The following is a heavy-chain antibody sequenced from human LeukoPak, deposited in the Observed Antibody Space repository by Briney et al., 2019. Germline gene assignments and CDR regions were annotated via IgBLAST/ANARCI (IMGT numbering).Heavy chain of an antibody. D-gene: IGHD3-22*01. V-gene: IGHV4-34*01. CDR2: INHSGST. CDR1: GGSFSGYY. Sequence: SETLSLTCAVYGGSFSGYYWSWIRQPPGKGLEWIGEINHSGSTNYNPSLKSRVTISVDTSKNQFSLKLSSVTAADTAVYYCARPDSRSYFIPYWGQGTLVTVSS. CDR3: ARPDSRSYFIPY. J-gene: IGHJ4*02.